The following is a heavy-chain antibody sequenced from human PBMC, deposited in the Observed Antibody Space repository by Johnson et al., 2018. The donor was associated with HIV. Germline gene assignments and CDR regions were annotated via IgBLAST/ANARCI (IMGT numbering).Heavy chain of an antibody. V-gene: IGHV3-66*01. CDR2: SYSGGST. Sequence: VQLVESGGGVVRPGGSLRLSCAASGFTVNNNYMTWVRQAPGKGLEWVSVSYSGGSTYYADSVKGRFTISRDNSKNTLYLQMNSLRAEDTAVYYCARDPDIWGQGTMVTVSS. CDR1: GFTVNNNY. J-gene: IGHJ3*02. CDR3: ARDPDI.